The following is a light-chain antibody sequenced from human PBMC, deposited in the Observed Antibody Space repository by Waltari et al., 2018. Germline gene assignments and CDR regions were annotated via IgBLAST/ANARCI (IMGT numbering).Light chain of an antibody. CDR1: SSNIGNHY. CDR2: KND. J-gene: IGLJ2*01. V-gene: IGLV1-51*01. CDR3: ATWDNSLNNVV. Sequence: QSVLTQTPSVSAAPGQKVTISCSGSSSNIGNHYVSWHQQLPGSAPKLLINKNDRRPTGSPDRFSGPKSGTSATLGTTGLQTGDEAHYYCATWDNSLNNVVFGGGTKLTVL.